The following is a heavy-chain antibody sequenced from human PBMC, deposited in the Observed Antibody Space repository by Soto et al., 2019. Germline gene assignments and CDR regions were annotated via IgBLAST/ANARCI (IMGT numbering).Heavy chain of an antibody. D-gene: IGHD3-10*01. CDR3: ARDRNYYGSGSYWDY. Sequence: SETLSLTCTVSGGSISTYYWSWIRQPPGKGREWLGYIYYSGSNYNPSLKSRVTISVDKAKNQFSLKLSSVTAADTAVYYCARDRNYYGSGSYWDYWGQGTRVTVSS. V-gene: IGHV4-59*01. CDR1: GGSISTYY. CDR2: IYYSGS. J-gene: IGHJ4*02.